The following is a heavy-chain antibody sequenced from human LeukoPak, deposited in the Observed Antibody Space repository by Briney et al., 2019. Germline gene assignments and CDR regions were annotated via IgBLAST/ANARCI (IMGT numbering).Heavy chain of an antibody. CDR2: ISSNGTNT. Sequence: GGSLRLSCSVSGFTFSTYDMHWVRQAPGKGLEYVSAISSNGTNTYYADSVKGRFTISRDNSKNTLYLRMSSLRADDTAVYYCVRGTGYWGQGTLVTVSS. CDR3: VRGTGY. J-gene: IGHJ4*02. CDR1: GFTFSTYD. V-gene: IGHV3-64D*06.